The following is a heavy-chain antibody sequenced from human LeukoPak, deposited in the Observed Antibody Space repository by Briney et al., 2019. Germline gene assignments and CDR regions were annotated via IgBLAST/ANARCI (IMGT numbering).Heavy chain of an antibody. Sequence: PGGSLRLSCAASGFTFSSYAMSWVRQAPGKGLEWVAVISYDGSNKYYADSVKGRFTISRDNSKNTLYLQMNSLRAEDTAVYYCAKAYTVPYYYYYYMDVWGKGTTVTVSS. CDR2: ISYDGSNK. J-gene: IGHJ6*03. D-gene: IGHD4-11*01. CDR3: AKAYTVPYYYYYYMDV. CDR1: GFTFSSYA. V-gene: IGHV3-30*18.